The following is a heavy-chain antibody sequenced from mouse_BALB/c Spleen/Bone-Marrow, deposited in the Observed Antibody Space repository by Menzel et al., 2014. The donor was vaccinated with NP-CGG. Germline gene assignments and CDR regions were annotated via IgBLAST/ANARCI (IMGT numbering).Heavy chain of an antibody. Sequence: EVQLQESGGGLVQPGGSLKLSCAASGFDFSRYWMTWVRQAPGKGLEWIGEINPDSSTINYTPSLKDKFIISRDNAKNXLYLQMNKVRSEDTALYYCAKNYYYGYVAYWGQGTLVTVSA. CDR2: INPDSSTI. CDR3: AKNYYYGYVAY. CDR1: GFDFSRYW. J-gene: IGHJ3*01. V-gene: IGHV4-1*02. D-gene: IGHD1-2*01.